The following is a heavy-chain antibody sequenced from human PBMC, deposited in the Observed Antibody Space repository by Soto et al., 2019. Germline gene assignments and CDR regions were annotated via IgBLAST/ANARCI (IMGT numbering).Heavy chain of an antibody. D-gene: IGHD2-15*01. J-gene: IGHJ5*02. CDR3: ARDLGYCSGGSCSNWFDP. CDR2: ISGSGGST. Sequence: EVQLLESGGGLVQPGGSLRLSCAASGFTFSSYAMSWVRQAPGKGLEWVSAISGSGGSTYYADSVKGRFTISRDNSKNTLYLQMNSLRAEDTAVYYGARDLGYCSGGSCSNWFDPWGQGTLVTVSS. V-gene: IGHV3-23*01. CDR1: GFTFSSYA.